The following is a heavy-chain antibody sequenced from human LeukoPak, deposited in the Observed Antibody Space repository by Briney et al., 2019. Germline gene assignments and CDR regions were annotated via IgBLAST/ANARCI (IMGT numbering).Heavy chain of an antibody. J-gene: IGHJ6*02. Sequence: SQTLSLTCAISGDSVSSNSAAWNWTRQSPSRGLEWLGRTYYRSKWYNDYAVSVKSRITINPDTSKNQFSLQLNSVTPEDTAVYYCAREGAYYYYGMDVWGQGTTVTVSS. CDR1: GDSVSSNSAA. CDR2: TYYRSKWYN. V-gene: IGHV6-1*01. D-gene: IGHD4/OR15-4a*01. CDR3: AREGAYYYYGMDV.